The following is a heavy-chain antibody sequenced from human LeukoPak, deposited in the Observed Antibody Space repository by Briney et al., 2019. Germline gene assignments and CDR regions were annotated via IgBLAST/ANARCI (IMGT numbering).Heavy chain of an antibody. Sequence: ESLKISCKGSGYSFNSYWIGWVRQMPGKGLEWMGIIYPGDSDTRYSPSFQGQVTISADKSISTTYLQWSSLKASDTAMYYCAKSARDSCGYYLYYFDYWGQGTLVPVSS. V-gene: IGHV5-51*01. J-gene: IGHJ4*02. D-gene: IGHD3-22*01. CDR2: IYPGDSDT. CDR3: AKSARDSCGYYLYYFDY. CDR1: GYSFNSYW.